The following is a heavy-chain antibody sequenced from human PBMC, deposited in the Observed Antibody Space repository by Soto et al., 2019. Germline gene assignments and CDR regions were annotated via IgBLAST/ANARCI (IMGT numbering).Heavy chain of an antibody. Sequence: PGESLKISCKPSGYSFSTYWIAWVRQRPGKGLDWMGIIYPGDSDTRYSPSFQGQVTISVDNSIDTAYLEWTTLRASDSAMYYCARHSLATQPGDYWGQGTRVTVS. D-gene: IGHD5-12*01. CDR1: GYSFSTYW. V-gene: IGHV5-51*01. J-gene: IGHJ4*02. CDR2: IYPGDSDT. CDR3: ARHSLATQPGDY.